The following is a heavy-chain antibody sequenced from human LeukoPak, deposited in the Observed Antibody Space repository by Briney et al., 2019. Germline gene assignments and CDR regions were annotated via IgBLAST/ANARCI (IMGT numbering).Heavy chain of an antibody. Sequence: SETLSLTCAVYGGSFSGYYWSWIRQPPGKGLEWIGEINHSGSTNYNPSLKSRVTISVDTSKNQFSLKLTSVTASDTAVYYCATLGEYYDSSGYYYNWGQGTLVTVSS. J-gene: IGHJ4*02. CDR1: GGSFSGYY. V-gene: IGHV4-34*01. D-gene: IGHD3-22*01. CDR2: INHSGST. CDR3: ATLGEYYDSSGYYYN.